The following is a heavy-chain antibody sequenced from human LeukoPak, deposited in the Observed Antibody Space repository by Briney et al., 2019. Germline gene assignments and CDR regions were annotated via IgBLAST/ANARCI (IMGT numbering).Heavy chain of an antibody. V-gene: IGHV3-33*01. Sequence: PGRSLRLSCAAPGFTFSSYGMHWVRQAPGKGLEWVAVIWYDGSNKYYADSVKGRFTISRDNSKNTLYLQMNSLRAEDTAVYYCARAGGSYCSGGSCTHGWFDPWGQGTLVTVSS. CDR1: GFTFSSYG. D-gene: IGHD2-15*01. CDR3: ARAGGSYCSGGSCTHGWFDP. J-gene: IGHJ5*02. CDR2: IWYDGSNK.